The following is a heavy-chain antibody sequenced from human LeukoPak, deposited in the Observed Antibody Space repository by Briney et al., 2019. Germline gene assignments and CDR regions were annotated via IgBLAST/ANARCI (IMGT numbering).Heavy chain of an antibody. J-gene: IGHJ5*02. D-gene: IGHD4-11*01. CDR3: ARGATVIAP. CDR2: INHSGST. V-gene: IGHV4-34*01. Sequence: PSGTLSLTCAVYGGSFSGYYWSWIRQPPGKGLEWIGEINHSGSTNYNPSLKSRVTISVDTSKNQFSLKLSSVTAADTAVYYCARGATVIAPWGQGTLVTVSS. CDR1: GGSFSGYY.